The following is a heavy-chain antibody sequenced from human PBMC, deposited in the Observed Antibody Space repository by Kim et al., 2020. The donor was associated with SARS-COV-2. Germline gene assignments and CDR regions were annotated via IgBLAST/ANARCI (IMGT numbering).Heavy chain of an antibody. V-gene: IGHV3-64D*06. D-gene: IGHD2-15*01. Sequence: GGSLRLSCSASGFTFSSYAMHWVRQAPGKGLEYVSAISRNGGSTYYADSVKGRFTISRDNSKNTLYLQMSSLRAEDTAVYYCVKDGGRCSGGSCELGGDYAFDVWGQGTMVTVSS. J-gene: IGHJ3*01. CDR3: VKDGGRCSGGSCELGGDYAFDV. CDR2: ISRNGGST. CDR1: GFTFSSYA.